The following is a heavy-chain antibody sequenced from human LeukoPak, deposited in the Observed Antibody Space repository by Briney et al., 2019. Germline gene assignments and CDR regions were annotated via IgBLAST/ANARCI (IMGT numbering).Heavy chain of an antibody. D-gene: IGHD6-13*01. J-gene: IGHJ5*02. CDR2: IRNDGSND. V-gene: IGHV3-30*02. CDR1: GFTSNDFG. CDR3: VKGGSSSHNWSDP. Sequence: PGGSLRLSCAASGFTSNDFGMHWVRQAPGKGLGWVAFIRNDGSNDYYPDSVKGRFTISRDNSRTTLYLQMHSLRIEDTAVYYCVKGGSSSHNWSDPWGQGILVTVSS.